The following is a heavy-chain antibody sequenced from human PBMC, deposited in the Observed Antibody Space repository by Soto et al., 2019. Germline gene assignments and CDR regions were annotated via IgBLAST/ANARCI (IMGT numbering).Heavy chain of an antibody. D-gene: IGHD6-6*01. Sequence: QVQLVQSGAEVKKPGASVKVSCKASGYTFINYYIHWVRQAPGQGLEWMGVINPNGGSTVYAQKLQGRVTLTRGTSTSTVYVELSSLRSDDTAVYFCVRATAARQRDYSYHYYLHIWGKGTTVTVSS. CDR3: VRATAARQRDYSYHYYLHI. J-gene: IGHJ6*03. CDR2: INPNGGST. CDR1: GYTFINYY. V-gene: IGHV1-46*03.